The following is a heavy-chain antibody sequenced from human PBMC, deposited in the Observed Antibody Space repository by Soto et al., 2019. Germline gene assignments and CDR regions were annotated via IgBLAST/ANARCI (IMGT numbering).Heavy chain of an antibody. D-gene: IGHD3-22*01. CDR3: ARAEAGYYDTLYYFDY. J-gene: IGHJ4*02. CDR1: GDTLMELS. Sequence: ASVKVSCTVSGDTLMELSIHWVRQAPGGGLEWMGGFDPESGEIIYAQKFQGRVTMTEDTPTDTAYMELSSLRSEDTAVYYCARAEAGYYDTLYYFDYWGQGTLVTVSS. CDR2: FDPESGEI. V-gene: IGHV1-24*01.